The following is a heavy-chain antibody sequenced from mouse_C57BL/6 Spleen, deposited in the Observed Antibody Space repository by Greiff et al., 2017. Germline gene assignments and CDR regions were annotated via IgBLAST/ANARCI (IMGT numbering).Heavy chain of an antibody. J-gene: IGHJ3*01. V-gene: IGHV1-61*01. CDR3: ARYYDYEGFAY. CDR1: GYTFTSYW. CDR2: IYPSDSET. D-gene: IGHD2-4*01. Sequence: QVQLKQPGAELVRPGSSVKLSCKASGYTFTSYWMDWVKQRPGQGLEWIGNIYPSDSETHYNQKFKDKATLTVDKSSSTAYMQLSSQTSEDSAVYYCARYYDYEGFAYWGQGTLVTVSA.